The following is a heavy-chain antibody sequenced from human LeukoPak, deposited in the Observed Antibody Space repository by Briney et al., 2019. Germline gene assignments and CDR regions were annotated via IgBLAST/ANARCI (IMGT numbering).Heavy chain of an antibody. J-gene: IGHJ4*02. V-gene: IGHV1-2*02. CDR1: GYTFTDYF. Sequence: GASLKVSCKASGYTFTDYFIHWVRQAPGQGREWMGWIRANSGETHYAQRFQGRVTMTRDTSVSTAHMELSSLRSDDTAIYYCARNYGHNSKYFDFWGQGTLVTVPT. CDR2: IRANSGET. CDR3: ARNYGHNSKYFDF. D-gene: IGHD4-17*01.